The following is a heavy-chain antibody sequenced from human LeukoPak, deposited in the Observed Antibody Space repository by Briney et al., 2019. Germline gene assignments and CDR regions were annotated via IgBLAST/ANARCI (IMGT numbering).Heavy chain of an antibody. V-gene: IGHV1-2*02. CDR3: ARSPHILTGENFDY. J-gene: IGHJ4*02. D-gene: IGHD3-9*01. CDR1: GYTFTGYY. Sequence: ASVKVSCKASGYTFTGYYMHWVRQAPGQGLEWMGWINPNHGDTNYAQKFQDRISMTRDTSISTAYMHLSRLRSDDTAVYYCARSPHILTGENFDYWGQGTLLTVSS. CDR2: INPNHGDT.